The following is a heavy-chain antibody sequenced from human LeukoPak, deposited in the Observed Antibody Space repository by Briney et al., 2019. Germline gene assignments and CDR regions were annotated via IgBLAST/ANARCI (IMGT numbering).Heavy chain of an antibody. V-gene: IGHV3-21*01. J-gene: IGHJ5*02. CDR2: ISSSSSYI. CDR1: GFTFSSYA. Sequence: GGSLRLSCAASGFTFSSYAMSWVRQAPGKGLEWVSSISSSSSYIYYADSVKGRFTISRDNAKNSLYLQMNSLRAEDTAVYYCATEGYCSGGSCYPHGWFGPWGQGTLVTVSS. D-gene: IGHD2-15*01. CDR3: ATEGYCSGGSCYPHGWFGP.